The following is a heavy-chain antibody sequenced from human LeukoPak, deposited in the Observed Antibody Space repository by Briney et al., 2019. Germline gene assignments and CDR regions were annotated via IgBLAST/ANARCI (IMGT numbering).Heavy chain of an antibody. Sequence: GESLRLSCAASGFTFSTYSMNWVRQAPGKGLEWVSSISSSTTYIYYADSVKGRFTISRDNAKNSLFLQMNSLRAEDTAVYYCARGRNLGREVPPYYFDYWGQGTLVTVSS. V-gene: IGHV3-21*01. J-gene: IGHJ4*02. CDR1: GFTFSTYS. CDR3: ARGRNLGREVPPYYFDY. CDR2: ISSSTTYI. D-gene: IGHD1-26*01.